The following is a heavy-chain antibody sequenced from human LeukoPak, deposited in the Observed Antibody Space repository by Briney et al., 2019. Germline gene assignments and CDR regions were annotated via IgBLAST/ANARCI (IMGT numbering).Heavy chain of an antibody. Sequence: GGSLRLSCAASGFTVNTDYMSWVRLAPGKGLEWVSVIYTGGTTHYADPLKGRFTISRDSSKNTLYLQMNSLRVEDTAIYYCTRDPHDYGDYGSWGQGTLVTVSS. CDR1: GFTVNTDY. CDR3: TRDPHDYGDYGS. CDR2: IYTGGTT. D-gene: IGHD4-17*01. J-gene: IGHJ5*02. V-gene: IGHV3-66*01.